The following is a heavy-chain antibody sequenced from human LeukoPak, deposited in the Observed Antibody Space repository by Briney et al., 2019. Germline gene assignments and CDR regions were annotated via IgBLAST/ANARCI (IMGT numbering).Heavy chain of an antibody. CDR2: IIPIFGTA. V-gene: IGHV1-69*13. CDR3: ARERITMVRGVIITGSRFDP. Sequence: ASVKVSCKASGGTFSSYAISWVRQAPGQGLEWMGGIIPIFGTANYAQRFQGRVTITADESTSTAYMELSSLRSEDTAVYYCARERITMVRGVIITGSRFDPWGQGTLVTVSS. J-gene: IGHJ5*02. CDR1: GGTFSSYA. D-gene: IGHD3-10*01.